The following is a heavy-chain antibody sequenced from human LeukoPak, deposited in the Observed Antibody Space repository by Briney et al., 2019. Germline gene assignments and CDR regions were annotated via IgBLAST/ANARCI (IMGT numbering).Heavy chain of an antibody. CDR1: GYTFTSYG. CDR3: ARVPYCSGGSCYGGGSWFDP. CDR2: ISAYNGNT. D-gene: IGHD2-15*01. Sequence: ASVKVSCKASGYTFTSYGISWVRQAPGQGLEWMGWISAYNGNTNYAQKLQGRVTMITDTSTSTAYMELRSLRSDDTAVYYCARVPYCSGGSCYGGGSWFDPWGQGTLVTVSS. J-gene: IGHJ5*02. V-gene: IGHV1-18*01.